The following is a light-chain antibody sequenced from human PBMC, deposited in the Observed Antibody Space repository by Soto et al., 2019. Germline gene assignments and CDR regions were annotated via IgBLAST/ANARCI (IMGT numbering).Light chain of an antibody. Sequence: QSALTQPPSASGSPGQSVTISCTGTSSDVGGYNYVSWYQQHPGKAPKLMIYDVTKRPSGVPDRFSGSKSGNTASLTVSGLLAEDEADYYCSSYAGTHIVFGTGTK. CDR2: DVT. CDR3: SSYAGTHIV. CDR1: SSDVGGYNY. J-gene: IGLJ1*01. V-gene: IGLV2-8*01.